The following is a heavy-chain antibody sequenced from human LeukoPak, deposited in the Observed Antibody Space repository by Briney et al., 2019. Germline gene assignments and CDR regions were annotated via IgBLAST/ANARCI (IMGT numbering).Heavy chain of an antibody. CDR3: ARVQWELRGVGSYFEY. V-gene: IGHV3-7*01. Sequence: GGSLRLSCVVSGFTFSSYWLSWLRQPPGKGLEWVANIKQDGSEKYYVDSVKGRFTMSRDNAKNSLYLQMNSLRAEDTAVYYCARVQWELRGVGSYFEYWGQGALVTVSS. J-gene: IGHJ4*02. D-gene: IGHD1-26*01. CDR1: GFTFSSYW. CDR2: IKQDGSEK.